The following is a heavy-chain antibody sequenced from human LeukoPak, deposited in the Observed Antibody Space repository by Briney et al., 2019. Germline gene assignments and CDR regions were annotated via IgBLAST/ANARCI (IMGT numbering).Heavy chain of an antibody. CDR3: ASFGSYYSKFDY. J-gene: IGHJ4*02. Sequence: SWIRQPPGKGLEWIGYIYHSGSTYYNPSLKSRVTISVDRSKNQFSLKLSSVTAADTAVYYCASFGSYYSKFDYWGQGTLVTVSS. V-gene: IGHV4-30-2*01. D-gene: IGHD1-26*01. CDR2: IYHSGST.